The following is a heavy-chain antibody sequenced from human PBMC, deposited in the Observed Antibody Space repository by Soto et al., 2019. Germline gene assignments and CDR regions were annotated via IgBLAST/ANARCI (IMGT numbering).Heavy chain of an antibody. CDR2: IDLTDSYT. CDR3: ARHGQLELWSDYYYGMDV. CDR1: GYNFRDNW. J-gene: IGHJ6*02. V-gene: IGHV5-10-1*04. Sequence: PGESLKISCKGSGYNFRDNWITWVRQMPGKGLEWMGRIDLTDSYTRYSPSFQGQVTISADKSISTAYLQWSSLKASDTAMYYCARHGQLELWSDYYYGMDVWGQGTTVTVSS. D-gene: IGHD1-1*01.